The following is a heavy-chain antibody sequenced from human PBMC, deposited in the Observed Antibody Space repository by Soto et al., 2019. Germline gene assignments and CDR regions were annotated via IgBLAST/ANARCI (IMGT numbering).Heavy chain of an antibody. Sequence: ASVKVSCKASGYTFTSYDINWVRQATGQGLEWMGWMNPNSGNTGYAQKFQGRVTMTRNTSISTAYMELSSLRSEDTAVYYCARADYRYCSNTSCYHYYYYYMAVWGKGTTVTVSS. D-gene: IGHD2-2*01. V-gene: IGHV1-8*01. CDR2: MNPNSGNT. CDR3: ARADYRYCSNTSCYHYYYYYMAV. J-gene: IGHJ6*03. CDR1: GYTFTSYD.